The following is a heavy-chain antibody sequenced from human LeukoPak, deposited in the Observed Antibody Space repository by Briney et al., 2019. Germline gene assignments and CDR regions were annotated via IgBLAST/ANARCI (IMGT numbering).Heavy chain of an antibody. J-gene: IGHJ4*02. CDR2: ISYDGSYK. V-gene: IGHV3-30*18. CDR3: AKEKVVVVPAAILDY. Sequence: GESLKISCAASGFTFSNYGMHWVRQAPGKGLEWVTVISYDGSYKYYADSVKGRFTISRDNSKNTLYLQMNSLRAEDTAVYYCAKEKVVVVPAAILDYWGQGTLVTVSS. D-gene: IGHD2-2*01. CDR1: GFTFSNYG.